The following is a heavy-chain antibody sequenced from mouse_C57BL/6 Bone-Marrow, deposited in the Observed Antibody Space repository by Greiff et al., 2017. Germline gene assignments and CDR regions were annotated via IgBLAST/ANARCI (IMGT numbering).Heavy chain of an antibody. D-gene: IGHD1-1*01. V-gene: IGHV6-3*01. CDR2: IRLKSDNYAT. J-gene: IGHJ3*01. CDR1: GFTFSNYW. CDR3: TGGYYGSPFAY. Sequence: EVKLVESGGGLVQPGGSMKLSCVASGFTFSNYWMNWVRQSPEKGLEWVAQIRLKSDNYATHYAESVKGRFTISRDDSKSSVYLQMNNLRAEDTGVYYCTGGYYGSPFAYWGQGTLVTVSA.